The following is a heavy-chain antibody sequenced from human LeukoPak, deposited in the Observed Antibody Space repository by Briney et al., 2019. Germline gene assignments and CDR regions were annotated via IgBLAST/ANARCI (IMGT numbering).Heavy chain of an antibody. CDR1: GFTFSSYA. CDR3: AKIGGYCSGGSCYENYYYGMDV. Sequence: PGGSLRLSCAASGFTFSSYAMRWVRQAPGKGLEWVSAISGSGGSTYYADSVKGRFTISRDNSKNTLYLQMNSLRAEDTAVYYCAKIGGYCSGGSCYENYYYGMDVWGQGTTVTVSS. J-gene: IGHJ6*02. V-gene: IGHV3-23*01. D-gene: IGHD2-15*01. CDR2: ISGSGGST.